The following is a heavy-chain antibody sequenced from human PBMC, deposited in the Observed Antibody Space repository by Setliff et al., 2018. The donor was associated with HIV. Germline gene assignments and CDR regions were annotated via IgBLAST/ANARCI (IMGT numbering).Heavy chain of an antibody. CDR2: IYHSGST. V-gene: IGHV4-38-2*01. Sequence: SETLSLTCAVSGYSISSGYYWGRIRQPPGKGLEWIGTIYHSGSTYYNPSLKSRVTISVDTSKNQFSLKLNSVTAADTAVYYCARVRVYDFDSSGYPLKWFDPWGQGTLVTVSS. CDR3: ARVRVYDFDSSGYPLKWFDP. CDR1: GYSISSGYY. D-gene: IGHD3-22*01. J-gene: IGHJ5*02.